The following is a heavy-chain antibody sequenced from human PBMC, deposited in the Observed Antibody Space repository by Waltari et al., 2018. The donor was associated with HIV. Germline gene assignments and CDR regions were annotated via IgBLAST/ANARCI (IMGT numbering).Heavy chain of an antibody. V-gene: IGHV3-23*01. CDR2: ISGSGGST. CDR3: AKRLTMVRGQFDY. Sequence: EVQLLESGGGLVQPGGSLRLSCAASGFTFSSYAMSWVRQAPGKGLGWVSAISGSGGSTYYADAVKGRFTISRDNSKNTLYLQMNSLRAEDTAVYYCAKRLTMVRGQFDYWGQGTLVTVSS. CDR1: GFTFSSYA. J-gene: IGHJ4*02. D-gene: IGHD3-10*01.